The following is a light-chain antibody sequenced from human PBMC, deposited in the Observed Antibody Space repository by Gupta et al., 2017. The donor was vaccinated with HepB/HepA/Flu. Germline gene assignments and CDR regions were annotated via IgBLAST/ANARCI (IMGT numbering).Light chain of an antibody. J-gene: IGLJ2*01. CDR2: EVN. CDR3: CSYASSSTFNVV. Sequence: QSALTQPASVSGSPGQSITISCTGTSSNVGTYNLVSWYQQHPGKAPKLMIYEVNKRPSGVSTRFSGSKSGNTASLTISGLQAEDEADYYCCSYASSSTFNVVFGGGTKLTVL. V-gene: IGLV2-23*02. CDR1: SSNVGTYNL.